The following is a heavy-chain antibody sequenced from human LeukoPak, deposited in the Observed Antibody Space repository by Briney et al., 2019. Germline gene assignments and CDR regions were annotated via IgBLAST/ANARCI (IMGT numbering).Heavy chain of an antibody. CDR2: IIPIFGTA. CDR1: GGTFSSYA. CDR3: ASLKRGYSYGQHFDY. J-gene: IGHJ4*02. Sequence: SVKVSCKASGGTFSSYAISWVRQAPGQGLEWMGRIIPIFGTANYAQKFQGRVTITTDESTSTAYMELSSLRSEDTAVYYCASLKRGYSYGQHFDYWGQGTLVTVSS. D-gene: IGHD5-18*01. V-gene: IGHV1-69*05.